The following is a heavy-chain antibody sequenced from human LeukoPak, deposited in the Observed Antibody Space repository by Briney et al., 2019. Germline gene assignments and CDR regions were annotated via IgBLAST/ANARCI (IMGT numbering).Heavy chain of an antibody. Sequence: EESLKISCIGSGYIFTTYWIVWVRQMPGKGLEWMAMIYPGDSDTRYSPSFQGQVSISVDKSTSTAYLQWSSLKASDTAMYYCARRGDGYSHWGQGTLVTVSS. CDR1: GYIFTTYW. V-gene: IGHV5-51*01. J-gene: IGHJ4*02. CDR3: ARRGDGYSH. D-gene: IGHD2-21*01. CDR2: IYPGDSDT.